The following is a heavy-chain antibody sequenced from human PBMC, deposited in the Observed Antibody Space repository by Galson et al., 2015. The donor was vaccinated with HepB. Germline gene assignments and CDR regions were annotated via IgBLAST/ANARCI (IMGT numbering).Heavy chain of an antibody. J-gene: IGHJ4*02. D-gene: IGHD6-13*01. CDR3: ARIFTSSWYFDH. CDR1: GFTVSRSY. CDR2: ISTGTDL. V-gene: IGHV3-53*01. Sequence: SLRLSCAASGFTVSRSYMAWVRQAPGKGLEWVSVISTGTDLYYADSARGRFAIARDNSKNSLYLQLNSLRADDTAVYYCARIFTSSWYFDHWGQGTLVTVSS.